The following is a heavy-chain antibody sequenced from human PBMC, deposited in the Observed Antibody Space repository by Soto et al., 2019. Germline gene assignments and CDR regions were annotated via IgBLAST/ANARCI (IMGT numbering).Heavy chain of an antibody. CDR3: ARHGLDY. CDR1: GYSFSSYW. CDR2: IDPSDSYT. J-gene: IGHJ4*02. Sequence: GESLKISCQGSGYSFSSYWIHWVRQMPGKGLEWMGTIDPSDSYTNYSPSFQGHITISADKSITTAYLQWSSLKASDTAMYYCARHGLDYWGQGTLVTVSS. V-gene: IGHV5-10-1*01.